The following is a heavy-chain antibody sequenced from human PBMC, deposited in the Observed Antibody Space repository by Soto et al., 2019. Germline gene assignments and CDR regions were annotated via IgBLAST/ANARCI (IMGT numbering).Heavy chain of an antibody. Sequence: PGGSLRLSCAASGFTFSSYGMHWVRQAPGKGLEWVAVISYDGSNKYYADSVKGRFTISRDNSKNTLYLQMNSLRAEDTAVYYCAKDTAGLRYFDWLPPYYYYGMDVWGQGTTVTVSS. CDR2: ISYDGSNK. D-gene: IGHD3-9*01. CDR3: AKDTAGLRYFDWLPPYYYYGMDV. CDR1: GFTFSSYG. J-gene: IGHJ6*02. V-gene: IGHV3-30*18.